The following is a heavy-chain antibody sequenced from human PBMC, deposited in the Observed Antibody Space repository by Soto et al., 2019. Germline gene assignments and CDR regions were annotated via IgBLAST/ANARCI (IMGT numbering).Heavy chain of an antibody. V-gene: IGHV4-59*08. CDR2: SYYSGST. J-gene: IGHJ4*02. CDR3: ARRQNWNNLFDT. D-gene: IGHD1-1*01. Sequence: QFQLQESGPGLVKPSETLSLTCTVSGASISYYYWSWIRQTPGKGLEWIGCSYYSGSTTYNPSLKSRVTISIDTSKTQFSLRLRSVTPADTAVYYCARRQNWNNLFDTWGQGTLVIVSS. CDR1: GASISYYY.